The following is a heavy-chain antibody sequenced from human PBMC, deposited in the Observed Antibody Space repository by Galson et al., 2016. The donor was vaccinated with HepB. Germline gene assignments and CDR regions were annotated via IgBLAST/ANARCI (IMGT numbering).Heavy chain of an antibody. D-gene: IGHD3-10*01. CDR3: ASDTLVVSRGVIFYMDV. Sequence: SLRLSCAASGFTLSTYWMNWVRQAPGKGLEWVSSISGSYYTNYADSVKGRFTISRDNAKNSVYLQINSLRAEDTAVYYCASDTLVVSRGVIFYMDVWGKGTTVTVAS. CDR2: ISGSYYT. CDR1: GFTLSTYW. J-gene: IGHJ6*03. V-gene: IGHV3-21*01.